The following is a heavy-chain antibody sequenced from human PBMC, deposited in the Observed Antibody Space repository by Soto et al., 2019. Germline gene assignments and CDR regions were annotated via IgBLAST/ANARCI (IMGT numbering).Heavy chain of an antibody. Sequence: EVQLVESGGGLVQPGGSLRLSCAASGFTFSSYWMNWVRQAPGQGLEWVANIKEDGSEKNYVDSVKGRFIISRDNAKESLFLQMNSLRAEDTGVYYCARGQYGGKGYWGQGTLVTVSS. D-gene: IGHD2-15*01. J-gene: IGHJ4*02. CDR3: ARGQYGGKGY. V-gene: IGHV3-7*03. CDR1: GFTFSSYW. CDR2: IKEDGSEK.